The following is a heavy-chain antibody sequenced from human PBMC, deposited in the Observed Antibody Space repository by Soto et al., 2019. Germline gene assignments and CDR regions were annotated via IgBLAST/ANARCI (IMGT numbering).Heavy chain of an antibody. D-gene: IGHD3-22*01. J-gene: IGHJ4*02. CDR3: TTGDTSGYYFQH. Sequence: GGSLRLSCVGYNMTFTYAWMSWVRQAPGKGLEWVGRIKATAYGGTTDYAAPVKGRFSISRDDSKNTLYLEMNSLRTEDTGTYFCTTGDTSGYYFQHWGLGTLVTVSS. V-gene: IGHV3-15*01. CDR1: NMTFTYAW. CDR2: IKATAYGGTT.